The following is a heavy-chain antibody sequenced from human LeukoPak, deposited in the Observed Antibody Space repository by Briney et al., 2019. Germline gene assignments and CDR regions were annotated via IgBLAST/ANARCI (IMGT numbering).Heavy chain of an antibody. J-gene: IGHJ4*02. Sequence: GGSLRLSCAASGFSFSSYSMNWVRQAPGKGLEWVSYISSSSSTIYYADSVKGRFTTSRDNAKNSLYLQMNSLRAEDTAVYYCARDSRGDYYDSSGYDDLDYWGQGTLVTVS. CDR2: ISSSSSTI. D-gene: IGHD3-22*01. CDR1: GFSFSSYS. CDR3: ARDSRGDYYDSSGYDDLDY. V-gene: IGHV3-48*01.